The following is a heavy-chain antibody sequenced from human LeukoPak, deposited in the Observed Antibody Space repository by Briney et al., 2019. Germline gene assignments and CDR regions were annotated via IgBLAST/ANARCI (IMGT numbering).Heavy chain of an antibody. Sequence: ASVKVSCKASGYIFTTYSIHWVRQAPGQGLEWMGMINPRGDATIYAQKFQGRLTMTTDTSTTTVYMELRSLRSEDTGLYYCARKWSSRDWFDPWGQGTLVTVSS. CDR2: INPRGDAT. V-gene: IGHV1-46*01. J-gene: IGHJ5*02. D-gene: IGHD2-8*01. CDR1: GYIFTTYS. CDR3: ARKWSSRDWFDP.